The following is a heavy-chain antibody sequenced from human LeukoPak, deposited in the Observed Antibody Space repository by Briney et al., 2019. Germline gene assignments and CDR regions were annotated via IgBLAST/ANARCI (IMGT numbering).Heavy chain of an antibody. V-gene: IGHV1-46*01. Sequence: ASVKVSCKASGYTFTSYYLHWVRQAPGQGLEWMGIINPSVGSTTYAQKFQGRVTMTRDTSTSTVYMELSSLRSEDTAVYCCAIGIIERGAFDMWGQGTVVTVSS. CDR1: GYTFTSYY. D-gene: IGHD2/OR15-2a*01. CDR3: AIGIIERGAFDM. CDR2: INPSVGST. J-gene: IGHJ3*02.